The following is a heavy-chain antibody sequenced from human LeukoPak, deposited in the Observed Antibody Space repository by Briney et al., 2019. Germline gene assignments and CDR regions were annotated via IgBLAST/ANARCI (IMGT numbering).Heavy chain of an antibody. Sequence: SVKVSCKASGGTFSSYAISWVRQAPGQGLEWMGGIIPIFGTANYAQKFQGRVTITADESTSTAYMELSSLRSEDTAVYYCARDDSGYDGRFDYWGQGTLVTVSS. D-gene: IGHD5-12*01. V-gene: IGHV1-69*13. J-gene: IGHJ4*02. CDR2: IIPIFGTA. CDR1: GGTFSSYA. CDR3: ARDDSGYDGRFDY.